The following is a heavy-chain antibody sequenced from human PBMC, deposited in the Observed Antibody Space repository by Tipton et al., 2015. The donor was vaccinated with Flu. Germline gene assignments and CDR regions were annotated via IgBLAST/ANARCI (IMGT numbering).Heavy chain of an antibody. J-gene: IGHJ3*02. D-gene: IGHD3-3*01. CDR3: ARDQGYYDFTDAFDI. CDR2: IYYSGST. Sequence: TLSLTCTVSGGSISSYYWSWIRQPPGKGLEWIGYIYYSGSTNYNPSLKSRVTISVDTSKNQFSLKLSSVTAADTAVYYCARDQGYYDFTDAFDIWGQGTMVTVSS. V-gene: IGHV4-59*01. CDR1: GGSISSYY.